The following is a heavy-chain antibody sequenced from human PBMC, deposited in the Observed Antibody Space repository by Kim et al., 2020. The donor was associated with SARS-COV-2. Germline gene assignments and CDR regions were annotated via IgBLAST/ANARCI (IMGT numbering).Heavy chain of an antibody. V-gene: IGHV3-21*01. CDR3: ARQGAYGSGLDLQFDY. CDR1: GFMFSDYS. CDR2: ISSRSNYI. D-gene: IGHD3-10*01. Sequence: GGSLRLSCGASGFMFSDYSMDWVRQAPGKGLEWVSSISSRSNYIYYGDSMKGRVTVSRDNAKDSLYLQMNSLRAEDTAVYYCARQGAYGSGLDLQFDYWGQGILVIVSS. J-gene: IGHJ4*02.